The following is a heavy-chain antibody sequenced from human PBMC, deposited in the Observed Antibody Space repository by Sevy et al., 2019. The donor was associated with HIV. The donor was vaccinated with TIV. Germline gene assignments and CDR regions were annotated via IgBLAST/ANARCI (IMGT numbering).Heavy chain of an antibody. CDR1: GYSFTDYW. Sequence: GESRKISCKGSGYSFTDYWIGWVRQKPGKGLEWMGIIYPGDSDTIYSPSFQGQVTISVDKSISTAYLQWSSLKASDTAIFYCARGARGTLPSYYYYTLNIWGQGTTVTVSS. D-gene: IGHD3-16*01. J-gene: IGHJ6*02. CDR2: IYPGDSDT. CDR3: ARGARGTLPSYYYYTLNI. V-gene: IGHV5-51*01.